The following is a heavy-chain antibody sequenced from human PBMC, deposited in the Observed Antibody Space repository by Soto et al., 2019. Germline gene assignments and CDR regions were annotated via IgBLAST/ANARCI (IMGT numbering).Heavy chain of an antibody. CDR3: ARARWGGIGSYYYYMDV. CDR1: GYTFTSYG. J-gene: IGHJ6*03. CDR2: ISAYNGNT. Sequence: QVQLVQSGAEVKKPGASVKVSCKASGYTFTSYGISWVRQAPGQGLEWMGWISAYNGNTNYAQKLQGRVTMTTDASTSTVYMGLRGLRSDDTAVYYCARARWGGIGSYYYYMDVWGKGTTVTVSS. V-gene: IGHV1-18*01. D-gene: IGHD2-15*01.